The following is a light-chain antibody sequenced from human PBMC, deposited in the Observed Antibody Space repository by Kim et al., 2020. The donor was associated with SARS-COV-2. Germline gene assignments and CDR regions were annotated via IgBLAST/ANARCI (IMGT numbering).Light chain of an antibody. Sequence: APGKTARITCGGNNIGGKNVHWFQQKPGQAPVLVIFYDDDRPSGIPERFSGSNSGNPATLTISRVEAGDEADYYCQVWDDNTNHVVFGGGTQLTVL. V-gene: IGLV3-21*04. CDR1: NIGGKN. CDR3: QVWDDNTNHVV. J-gene: IGLJ2*01. CDR2: YDD.